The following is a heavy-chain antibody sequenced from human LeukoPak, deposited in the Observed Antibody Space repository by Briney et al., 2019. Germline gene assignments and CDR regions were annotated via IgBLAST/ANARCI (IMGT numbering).Heavy chain of an antibody. CDR1: GAPISSSTYY. CDR2: ASYSGNT. V-gene: IGHV4-39*07. Sequence: SETLSLTCTVSGAPISSSTYYWGWIRQPPGKGLEWIGSASYSGNTYYNPSLKSRVTILVVTSKNQFSPKMTSVTAADTAVYYCARDQYYDVSTYYEIDYWGQGTLVTVSS. CDR3: ARDQYYDVSTYYEIDY. J-gene: IGHJ4*02. D-gene: IGHD3-22*01.